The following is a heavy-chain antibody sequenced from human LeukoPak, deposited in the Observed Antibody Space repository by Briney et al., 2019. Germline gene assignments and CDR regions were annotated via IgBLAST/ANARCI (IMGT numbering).Heavy chain of an antibody. V-gene: IGHV4-34*01. D-gene: IGHD6-19*01. Sequence: SETLSLTCAVYGGSFSGYYWSWIRQPPGKGLEWIGEINHSGSTNYNPSLKSRVTISVDTSKNQFSLKLSSVTAADTAVYYCARVGAVAGQKYYFDYWGQGTLVTVSS. CDR2: INHSGST. CDR1: GGSFSGYY. CDR3: ARVGAVAGQKYYFDY. J-gene: IGHJ4*02.